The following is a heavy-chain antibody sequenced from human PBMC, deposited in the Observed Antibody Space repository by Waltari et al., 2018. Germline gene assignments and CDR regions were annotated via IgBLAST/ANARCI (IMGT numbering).Heavy chain of an antibody. D-gene: IGHD3-3*01. CDR1: GYSISSGYY. Sequence: QVQLQESGPGLVKPSETLSLTCAVSGYSISSGYYWGWIGRPPGKGREWIGSIYHSGSTYYNPYLKSRVTISVDTSKNQFSLKLSSVTAADTAVYYCARHKPYYDFWSGYYTWVPFDYWGQGTLVTVSS. CDR3: ARHKPYYDFWSGYYTWVPFDY. J-gene: IGHJ4*02. CDR2: IYHSGST. V-gene: IGHV4-38-2*01.